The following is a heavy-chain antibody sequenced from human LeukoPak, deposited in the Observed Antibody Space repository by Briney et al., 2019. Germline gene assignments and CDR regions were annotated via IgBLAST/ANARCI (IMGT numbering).Heavy chain of an antibody. CDR2: ISSSGRTT. V-gene: IGHV3-11*01. J-gene: IGHJ3*02. CDR1: GFIFSDYY. CDR3: AREGGGKGAFDI. Sequence: GGSLRLSCEASGFIFSDYYMSWTRQAPGKGLEWGSYISSSGRTTNYADSVKGRFTISRDNAKRSLYLHLKSLRVEDTAVYYCAREGGGKGAFDIWGQGTVVTVSS. D-gene: IGHD4-23*01.